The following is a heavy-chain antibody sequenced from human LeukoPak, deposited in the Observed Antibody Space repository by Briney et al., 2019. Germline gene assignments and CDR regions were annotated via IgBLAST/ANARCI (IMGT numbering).Heavy chain of an antibody. Sequence: GGSLRLSCAASGFTFSNYAMTWVRQAPGEGLEWVSAISGSGGSTYYADSVKGRFTISRDNAKNSLYLQMTSLRAEDTAVYYCARNLPAADYWGQGTLVTVSS. CDR3: ARNLPAADY. CDR1: GFTFSNYA. CDR2: ISGSGGST. J-gene: IGHJ4*02. V-gene: IGHV3-23*01. D-gene: IGHD2-2*01.